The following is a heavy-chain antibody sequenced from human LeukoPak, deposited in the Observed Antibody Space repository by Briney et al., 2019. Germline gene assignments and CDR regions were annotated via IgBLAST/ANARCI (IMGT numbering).Heavy chain of an antibody. CDR2: ISSSGNYI. J-gene: IGHJ4*02. V-gene: IGHV3-21*01. Sequence: PGGSLRLSCAASGFTFNSYTMSWVREAPGKGLEWVSSISSSGNYIYHADSVKGRFTISRDDAQNSAYLQMNSLKDEDTAVYYCARSRSSSPYDKNLNFWGQGTLVIVFS. CDR1: GFTFNSYT. D-gene: IGHD3-10*01. CDR3: ARSRSSSPYDKNLNF.